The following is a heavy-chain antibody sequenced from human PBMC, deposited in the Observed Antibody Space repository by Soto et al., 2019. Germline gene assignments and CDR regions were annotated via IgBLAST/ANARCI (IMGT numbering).Heavy chain of an antibody. CDR2: ISGSGGST. J-gene: IGHJ4*02. Sequence: GGSLRLSCAASGFTFSSYAMSWVRQAPGKGLEWVSAISGSGGSTYYADSVKGRFTISRDNSKNTLYLQMNSLRAEDTAVYYCAKWDPDTAMVRGINGFDYWGQGTLVTVSS. CDR1: GFTFSSYA. CDR3: AKWDPDTAMVRGINGFDY. V-gene: IGHV3-23*01. D-gene: IGHD5-18*01.